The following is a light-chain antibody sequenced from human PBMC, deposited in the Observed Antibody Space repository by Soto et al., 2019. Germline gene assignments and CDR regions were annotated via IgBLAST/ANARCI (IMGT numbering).Light chain of an antibody. Sequence: ETVMTQSPATLSVSPGERATLSCRASQSIRSTLAWFQQKPGQAPRLLIYDASKRATGIPARFSGSGSGTDFTLTISSLQPEDFATYFCQKLNAYPPWTFGQGTKVDIK. CDR1: QSIRST. CDR2: DAS. V-gene: IGKV3-15*01. J-gene: IGKJ1*01. CDR3: QKLNAYPPWT.